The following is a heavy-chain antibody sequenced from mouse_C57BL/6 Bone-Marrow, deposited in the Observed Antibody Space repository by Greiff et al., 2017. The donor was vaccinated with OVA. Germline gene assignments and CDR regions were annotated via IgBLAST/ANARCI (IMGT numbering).Heavy chain of an antibody. CDR3: ERRGGRYGYDWYFDV. CDR1: GFTFSSYG. V-gene: IGHV5-6*02. Sequence: DVMLVESGGDLVKPGGSLKLSCAASGFTFSSYGMSWVRQTPDKRLEWVATISSGGSYTYYPDSVKGRFTISRDNAKNTLYLQMSSLKSEDTAMYYCERRGGRYGYDWYFDVWGTGTTVTVSS. D-gene: IGHD2-2*01. J-gene: IGHJ1*03. CDR2: ISSGGSYT.